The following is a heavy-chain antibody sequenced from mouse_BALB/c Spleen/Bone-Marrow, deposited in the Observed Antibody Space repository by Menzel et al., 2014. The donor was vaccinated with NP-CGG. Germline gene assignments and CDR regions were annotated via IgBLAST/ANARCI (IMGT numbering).Heavy chain of an antibody. CDR2: ISSGGGST. CDR1: GFGFSSSD. J-gene: IGHJ2*01. CDR3: ATHYYGRFDY. Sequence: DVKLVESGGGLVKPGGSLKFSCAASGFGFSSSDMSWVRQAPEKRLEWVAYISSGGGSTYYPDTVKGRFTISRDNAKNTLYLQMSSLKSEDTAMYYCATHYYGRFDYWGQGTTLTVSS. V-gene: IGHV5-12-1*01. D-gene: IGHD1-2*01.